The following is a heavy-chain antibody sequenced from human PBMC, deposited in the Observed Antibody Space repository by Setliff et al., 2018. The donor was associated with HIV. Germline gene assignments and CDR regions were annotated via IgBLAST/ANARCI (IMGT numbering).Heavy chain of an antibody. Sequence: ASVKVSCKASGYTFPSYGISWPRQAPGQGLEWMGWISAYNGNTNYAQKVQGRVTMTTDTSTSTAYMEVRSLRSEDTAVYYCASQGWGTAFDIWGQGTMVTVSS. CDR3: ASQGWGTAFDI. J-gene: IGHJ3*02. CDR2: ISAYNGNT. CDR1: GYTFPSYG. V-gene: IGHV1-18*01. D-gene: IGHD7-27*01.